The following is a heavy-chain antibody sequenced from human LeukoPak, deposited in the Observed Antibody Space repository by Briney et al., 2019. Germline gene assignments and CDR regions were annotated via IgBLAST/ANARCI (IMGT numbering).Heavy chain of an antibody. V-gene: IGHV3-23*01. J-gene: IGHJ4*02. CDR3: AKVGRGYSYGSNDY. D-gene: IGHD5-18*01. CDR1: GFTFSSYA. CDR2: ISGSGGST. Sequence: GRSLRLSCAASGFTFSSYAMSWVRQAPGKGLEWVSAISGSGGSTYYADSVKGRFTISRDNSKNTLYLQMNSLRAEDTAVYYCAKVGRGYSYGSNDYWGQGTLVTVSS.